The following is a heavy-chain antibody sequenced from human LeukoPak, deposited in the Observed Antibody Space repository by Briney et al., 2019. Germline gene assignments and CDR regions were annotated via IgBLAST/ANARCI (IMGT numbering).Heavy chain of an antibody. V-gene: IGHV3-21*01. CDR3: ARVIGGYGDY. J-gene: IGHJ4*02. CDR2: ISSSSSYI. Sequence: PGGSLRLSCAASGFTFSSYSMNWVRQAPGKGLEWVSSISSSSSYIYYADSVKGRFTISRDNAKNSLYLRMNSLRAEDTAVYYCARVIGGYGDYWGQGTLVTVSS. CDR1: GFTFSSYS. D-gene: IGHD5-12*01.